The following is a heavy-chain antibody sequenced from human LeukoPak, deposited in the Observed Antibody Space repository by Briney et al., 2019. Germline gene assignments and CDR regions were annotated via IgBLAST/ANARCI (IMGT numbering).Heavy chain of an antibody. Sequence: GGSLRLSCAASGFTFSSYAMSWVRQAPGKGLEWVSGISGSTIYYADSVKGRFTISRDNAKNSLYLQMNSLRAEDTAVYYCARDRNFVYNDAFDIWGQGTMVTVSS. CDR1: GFTFSSYA. CDR3: ARDRNFVYNDAFDI. D-gene: IGHD5/OR15-5a*01. J-gene: IGHJ3*02. CDR2: ISGSTI. V-gene: IGHV3-48*03.